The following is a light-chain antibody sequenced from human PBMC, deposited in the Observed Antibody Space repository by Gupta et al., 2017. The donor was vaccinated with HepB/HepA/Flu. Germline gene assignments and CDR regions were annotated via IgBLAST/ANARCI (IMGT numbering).Light chain of an antibody. CDR1: SSNVGSFDY. Sequence: QSALTQPPSASVSPGQSVTISCTGTSSNVGSFDYVSWYQQHPGNAPILIIYGVTKRPSGVPDRFSGSKSASTASLTVSGLQAEDEADYFCSSYAGSNTYVFGTGTKLTVL. V-gene: IGLV2-8*01. J-gene: IGLJ1*01. CDR3: SSYAGSNTYV. CDR2: GVT.